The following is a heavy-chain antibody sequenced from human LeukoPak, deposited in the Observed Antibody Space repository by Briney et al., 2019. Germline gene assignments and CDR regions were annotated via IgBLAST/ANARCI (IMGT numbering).Heavy chain of an antibody. CDR3: AKDGGLWVSAHWGDS. CDR2: ITTSDGNT. D-gene: IGHD7-27*01. Sequence: GGTLRLSCAASGFTFSSYTMSWVRQAPGKGLEWVSTITTSDGNTYYADSVKDRFTVSRDNSKNTLYLQMNSLRAEDTAVYYCAKDGGLWVSAHWGDSWGRGTLVTVSS. CDR1: GFTFSSYT. J-gene: IGHJ4*02. V-gene: IGHV3-23*01.